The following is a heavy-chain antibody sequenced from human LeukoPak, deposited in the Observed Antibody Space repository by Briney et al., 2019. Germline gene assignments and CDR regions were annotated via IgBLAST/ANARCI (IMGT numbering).Heavy chain of an antibody. J-gene: IGHJ4*02. Sequence: GGSLRLSCAASGFTVSSNYMSWVRQAPGKGLEWVSIIYSGGSTYYADSAKGRFTVSRDNSKNTLYLQMNSLRAEDTAVYYCARDRDDTAMDYWGQGTLVTVSS. CDR1: GFTVSSNY. CDR2: IYSGGST. D-gene: IGHD5-18*01. V-gene: IGHV3-53*01. CDR3: ARDRDDTAMDY.